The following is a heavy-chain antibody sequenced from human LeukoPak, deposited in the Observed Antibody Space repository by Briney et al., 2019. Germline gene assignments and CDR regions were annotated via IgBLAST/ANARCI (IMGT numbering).Heavy chain of an antibody. V-gene: IGHV4-61*02. Sequence: SETLSLTCTVSGGSISSGSYYWSWIRQPAGKGLEWIGRIYTSGSTNYNPSLKSRVTISVDTSKNQFSLKLSSVTAADTAVYYCARARYIEGAVGVYYYYYMDVWGKGTTVTVSS. CDR1: GGSISSGSYY. CDR3: ARARYIEGAVGVYYYYYMDV. J-gene: IGHJ6*03. CDR2: IYTSGST. D-gene: IGHD1-26*01.